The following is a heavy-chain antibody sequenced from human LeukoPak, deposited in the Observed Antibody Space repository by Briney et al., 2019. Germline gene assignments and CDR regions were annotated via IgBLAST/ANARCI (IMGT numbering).Heavy chain of an antibody. J-gene: IGHJ6*02. D-gene: IGHD1-7*01. CDR3: ARDRGSRNWNYPLDYYYGMDV. CDR1: GGSISSYY. V-gene: IGHV4-59*01. Sequence: SETLSLTCTVSGGSISSYYWSWIRQPPGEGLEWIGYIYYSGSTNYNPSLKSRVTISVDTSKNQFSLKLSSVTAAGTAVYYCARDRGSRNWNYPLDYYYGMDVWGQGTTVTVSS. CDR2: IYYSGST.